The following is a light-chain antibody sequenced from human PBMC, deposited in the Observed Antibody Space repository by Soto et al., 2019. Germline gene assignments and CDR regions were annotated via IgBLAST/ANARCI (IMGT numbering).Light chain of an antibody. CDR1: QGLXSN. J-gene: IGKJ5*01. V-gene: IGKV3-15*01. Sequence: MTQSPSTLPVSPAESPTLPCRASQGLXSNFDWYQQKPGQAPRLLTYAASTRATDGPARLSGSGSGTEFTLTISSLQSEDFAAYYCQQYKNGTRTFGQGTRLDIK. CDR3: QQYKNGTRT. CDR2: AAS.